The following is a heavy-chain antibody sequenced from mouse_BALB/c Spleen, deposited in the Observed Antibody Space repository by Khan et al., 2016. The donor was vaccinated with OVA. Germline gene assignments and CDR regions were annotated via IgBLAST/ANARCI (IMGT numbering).Heavy chain of an antibody. V-gene: IGHV1-61*01. CDR3: AREDYRSWFAY. CDR1: GYSFTNYW. CDR2: IHSSGSET. Sequence: VQLQQPGAELVRPGASVKLSCKASGYSFTNYWMNWVKQRPGQGLEWIGMIHSSGSETRLTQKFKDQATLTVDRSSSTTYMQLISPPSEDSAVYYCAREDYRSWFAYWGQGTLVTVSA. D-gene: IGHD2-14*01. J-gene: IGHJ3*01.